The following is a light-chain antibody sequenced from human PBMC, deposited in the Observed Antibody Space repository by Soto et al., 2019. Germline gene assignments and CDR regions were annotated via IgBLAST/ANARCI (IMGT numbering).Light chain of an antibody. V-gene: IGKV3-15*01. CDR3: QQYNNWPQWT. J-gene: IGKJ1*01. Sequence: EILMTQSPATLSVSPGERATLSCRASHSVSRNLAWYQQKPGQTPRLLIYGASARATGTPARFSGSGSGTEYTLTISSVQSEDFVVYYCQQYNNWPQWTFGQGTKVEIK. CDR2: GAS. CDR1: HSVSRN.